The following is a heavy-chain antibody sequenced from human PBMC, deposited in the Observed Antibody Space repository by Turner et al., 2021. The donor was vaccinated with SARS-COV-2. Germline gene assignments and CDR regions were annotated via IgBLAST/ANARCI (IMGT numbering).Heavy chain of an antibody. Sequence: EVPLVESGGGVVRPGCSLRLSCAASGFSFDDYGMGWVRQDLGKGVEWVSGINWNAGSTHYADSVKGRFTIYRDNAKNSLYLQMNSLRAEDTALYHCGRGTGATDYWGQGILVTVSS. CDR3: GRGTGATDY. V-gene: IGHV3-20*01. CDR1: GFSFDDYG. D-gene: IGHD1-26*01. J-gene: IGHJ4*02. CDR2: INWNAGST.